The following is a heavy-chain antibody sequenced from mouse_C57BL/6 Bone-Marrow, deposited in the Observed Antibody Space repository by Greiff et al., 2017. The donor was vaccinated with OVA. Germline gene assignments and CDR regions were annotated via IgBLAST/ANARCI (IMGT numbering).Heavy chain of an antibody. CDR2: ISSGGSYT. J-gene: IGHJ4*01. CDR3: ARRGITTVVATDYAMDY. CDR1: GFTFSSYG. Sequence: EVKVVESGGDLVKPGGSLKLSCAASGFTFSSYGMSWVRQTPDKRLEWVATISSGGSYTYYPDSVKGRFTISRDNAKNTLYRQMSSLKSEDTAMYYCARRGITTVVATDYAMDYWGQGTSVTVSS. V-gene: IGHV5-6*02. D-gene: IGHD1-1*01.